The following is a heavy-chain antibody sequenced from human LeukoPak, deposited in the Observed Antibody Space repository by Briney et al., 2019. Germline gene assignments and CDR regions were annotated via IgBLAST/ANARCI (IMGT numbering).Heavy chain of an antibody. Sequence: PGGSLRLSCAASGFTFSGYAMSWVRQAPGKGLEWVSAISGSGGSAYYADSVKGRFTISRDNSKNTLYLQMNSLRAEDTAVYYCAGSATVVAATYDAFDIWGQGTMVTVSS. CDR2: ISGSGGSA. CDR1: GFTFSGYA. V-gene: IGHV3-23*01. CDR3: AGSATVVAATYDAFDI. D-gene: IGHD2-15*01. J-gene: IGHJ3*02.